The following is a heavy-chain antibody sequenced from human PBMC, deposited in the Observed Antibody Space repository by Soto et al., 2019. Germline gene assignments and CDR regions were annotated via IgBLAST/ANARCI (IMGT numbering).Heavy chain of an antibody. D-gene: IGHD3-22*01. CDR3: ARVLYYYDSSGYYSYYGMDV. J-gene: IGHJ6*02. V-gene: IGHV1-69*01. CDR2: IIPIFGTA. Sequence: QVQLVQSGAEVKKPGSSVKVSCKASGGTFSSYAISWVRQAPGQGLEWMGGIIPIFGTANYAQKFQGRVTITADESTSTAYMELSSLRSEETAVYYCARVLYYYDSSGYYSYYGMDVWGQGTTVTVSS. CDR1: GGTFSSYA.